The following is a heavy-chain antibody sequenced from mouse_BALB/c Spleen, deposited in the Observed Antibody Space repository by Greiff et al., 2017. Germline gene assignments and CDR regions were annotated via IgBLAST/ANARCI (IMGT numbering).Heavy chain of an antibody. V-gene: IGHV14-4*02. CDR3: NAWGGNFYWYFDV. CDR1: GFNIKDYY. J-gene: IGHJ1*01. Sequence: EVQLQQSGAELVRSGASVKLSCTASGFNIKDYYMHWVKQRPEQGLEWIGWIDPENGDTEYAPKFQGKATMTADTSSNTAYLQLSSLTSEDTAVYYCNAWGGNFYWYFDVWGAGTTVTVSS. D-gene: IGHD2-1*01. CDR2: IDPENGDT.